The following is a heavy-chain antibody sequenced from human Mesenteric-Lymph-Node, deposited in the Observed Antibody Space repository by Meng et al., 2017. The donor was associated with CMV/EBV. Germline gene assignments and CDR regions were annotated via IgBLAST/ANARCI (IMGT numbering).Heavy chain of an antibody. Sequence: GESLKISCAASGFALSDYWMSWVRQAPGKGLEWVACIKQDGTVKNYVGSVKGRFTISRDNAKHSLFLQMNSLRVEDTAVYYCARVLAAHCDCWGQGTLVTVSS. J-gene: IGHJ4*02. CDR1: GFALSDYW. CDR3: ARVLAAHCDC. D-gene: IGHD6-6*01. V-gene: IGHV3-7*01. CDR2: IKQDGTVK.